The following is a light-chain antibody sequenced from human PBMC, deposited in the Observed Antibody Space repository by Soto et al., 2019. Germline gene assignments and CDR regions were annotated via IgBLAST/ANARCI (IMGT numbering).Light chain of an antibody. CDR3: QHYGSSPLT. V-gene: IGKV3D-20*01. CDR2: DTS. Sequence: ETVLTQSPATLSLSRGEGATXXXXXSQSVTGNYLAWYXXKPGLXXRXXIYDTSNRATGIPDRFSGSGSGTDFTLTISRLEPEDFAVYYCQHYGSSPLTFGGGTKVDIK. J-gene: IGKJ4*01. CDR1: QSVTGNY.